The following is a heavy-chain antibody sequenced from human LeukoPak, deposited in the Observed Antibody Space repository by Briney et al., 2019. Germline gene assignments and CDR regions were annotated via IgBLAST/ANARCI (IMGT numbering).Heavy chain of an antibody. V-gene: IGHV3-30*02. D-gene: IGHD5-12*01. J-gene: IGHJ4*02. CDR3: AKDFQESGYVYNSFDY. Sequence: GGSLRLSCAASGFTFSSYGMHWVRQAPGKGLEWVAFIRYDGSNKYYADSVKGQFTISRGNSKNTLYLQMNSLRTEDTAVYYCAKDFQESGYVYNSFDYWGQGTLVTVSS. CDR2: IRYDGSNK. CDR1: GFTFSSYG.